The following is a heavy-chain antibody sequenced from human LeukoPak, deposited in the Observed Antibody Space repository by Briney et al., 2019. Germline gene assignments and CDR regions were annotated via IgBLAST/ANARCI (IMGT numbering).Heavy chain of an antibody. J-gene: IGHJ4*01. CDR2: IYYSGST. CDR1: GGSISSGDYY. D-gene: IGHD2-21*02. CDR3: AARQHIVVVTAIPWDDY. V-gene: IGHV4-30-4*01. Sequence: PSETLSLTCTVSGGSISSGDYYWSWIRQPPGKGLEWIGYIYYSGSTYYNPSLKSRVTISVDTSKNQFSLKLSSVTAADTAVYYCAARQHIVVVTAIPWDDYWGQEPWSPSPQ.